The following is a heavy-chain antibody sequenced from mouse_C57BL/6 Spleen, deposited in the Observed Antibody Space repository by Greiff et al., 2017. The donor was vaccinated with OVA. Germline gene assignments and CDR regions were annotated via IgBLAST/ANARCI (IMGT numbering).Heavy chain of an antibody. CDR2: IDPETGGT. V-gene: IGHV1-15*01. J-gene: IGHJ1*03. CDR3: TGYYRYVDV. D-gene: IGHD2-2*01. CDR1: GYSFTDYE. Sequence: QVQLQQSGAELVRPAASVTLSCKASGYSFTDYEMHWVKQTPVHGLEWIGAIDPETGGTAYNQKFKGKAILTADKSSSTAYMELRSLTSEDSAVYYCTGYYRYVDVWGTGTTVTVSS.